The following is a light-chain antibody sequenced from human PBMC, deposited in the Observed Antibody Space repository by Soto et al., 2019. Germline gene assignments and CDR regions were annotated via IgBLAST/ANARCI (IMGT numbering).Light chain of an antibody. CDR2: DAS. J-gene: IGKJ2*01. CDR3: QQSDNLPPNT. Sequence: DIQMTQAPYSLSASVGDSVTITCQASQDIKNYVNWYQQKPGKAPKLLIYDASKLETGVPSRFSGSGSGTTFTFTITSLQAEDFATYYCQQSDNLPPNTFGQGTRLEIK. CDR1: QDIKNY. V-gene: IGKV1-33*01.